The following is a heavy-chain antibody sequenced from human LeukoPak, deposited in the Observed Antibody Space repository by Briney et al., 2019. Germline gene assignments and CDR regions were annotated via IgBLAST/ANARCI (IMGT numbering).Heavy chain of an antibody. CDR1: GFTFSSYA. CDR2: ISSNGGST. Sequence: GGSLRLSCAASGFTFSSYAMHWVRQAPGKGLEYVSAISSNGGSTYYANSVKGRFTISRDNSKNTLYLQMGSLRAEDMAVYYCARGPPNDYGDYWGQGTLVTVSS. J-gene: IGHJ4*02. V-gene: IGHV3-64*01. CDR3: ARGPPNDYGDY.